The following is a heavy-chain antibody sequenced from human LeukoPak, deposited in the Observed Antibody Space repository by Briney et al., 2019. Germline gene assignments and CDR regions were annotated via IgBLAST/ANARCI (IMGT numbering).Heavy chain of an antibody. CDR3: ASGGGWYTAMVI. V-gene: IGHV4-34*01. CDR2: INHSGST. CDR1: GGSFSGYY. Sequence: PSETLSLTCAVYGGSFSGYYWSWIRQPPGKGLEWIGEINHSGSTNYNPSLKSRVTISVDTSKNQFSLKLSSVTAADTAVYYCASGGGWYTAMVIWGQGTLVTVSS. J-gene: IGHJ4*02. D-gene: IGHD5-18*01.